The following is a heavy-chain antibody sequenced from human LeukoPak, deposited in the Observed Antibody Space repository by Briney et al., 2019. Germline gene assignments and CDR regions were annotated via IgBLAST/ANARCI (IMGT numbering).Heavy chain of an antibody. CDR3: ARGRDSSSWGTYFDY. J-gene: IGHJ4*02. V-gene: IGHV3-21*01. CDR2: ISSSSSYI. D-gene: IGHD6-13*01. CDR1: GFIFGDYG. Sequence: GGSLRLSCAASGFIFGDYGMNWVRQAPGKGLEWVSSISSSSSYIYYADSVKGRFTISRDNAKNSLYLQMNSLRAEDTAVYYCARGRDSSSWGTYFDYWGQGTLVTVSS.